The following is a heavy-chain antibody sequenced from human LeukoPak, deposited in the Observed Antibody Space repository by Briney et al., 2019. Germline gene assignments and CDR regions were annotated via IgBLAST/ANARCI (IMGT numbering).Heavy chain of an antibody. Sequence: ASVKVSCKASGYTFTSYYMHWVRQAPGQGLEWMGIINPSGGSTSYAQKFQGRVTMTRDTSTSTVYMELSSLRSEDTAVYYCARALRWGSYGSSGYYFQHWGQGTLVTVSS. J-gene: IGHJ1*01. V-gene: IGHV1-46*01. CDR1: GYTFTSYY. CDR2: INPSGGST. CDR3: ARALRWGSYGSSGYYFQH. D-gene: IGHD3-22*01.